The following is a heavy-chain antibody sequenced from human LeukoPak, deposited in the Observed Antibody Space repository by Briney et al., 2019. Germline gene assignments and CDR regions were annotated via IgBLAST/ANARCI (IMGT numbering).Heavy chain of an antibody. J-gene: IGHJ4*02. D-gene: IGHD5-12*01. V-gene: IGHV3-23*01. CDR3: AKARAIMVATFFDY. CDR2: ISGSGGST. Sequence: GGSLKLSCAASGFTFSSYAMSWVRQAPGKGLEWVSAISGSGGSTYYADSVKGRFTISRDNSKNTLYLQMNSLRAEDTAVYYCAKARAIMVATFFDYWGQGTLVTVSS. CDR1: GFTFSSYA.